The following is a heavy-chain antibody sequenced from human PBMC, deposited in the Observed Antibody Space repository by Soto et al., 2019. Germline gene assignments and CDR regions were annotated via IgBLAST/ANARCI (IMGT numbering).Heavy chain of an antibody. V-gene: IGHV1-18*01. CDR3: ARDYKRPTPDYYYYDSGGYFDY. CDR2: ISAYNGNT. CDR1: GYTFTSYG. Sequence: GASVKVSCKASGYTFTSYGISWVRQAPGQGLEWMGWISAYNGNTNYAQKLQGRVTMTTDTSTSTAYMELRSLRSDDTAVYYCARDYKRPTPDYYYYDSGGYFDYWGQGTLVTVSS. D-gene: IGHD3-22*01. J-gene: IGHJ4*02.